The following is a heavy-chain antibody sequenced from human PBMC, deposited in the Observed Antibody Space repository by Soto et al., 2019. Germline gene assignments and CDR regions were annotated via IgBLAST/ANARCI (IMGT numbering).Heavy chain of an antibody. CDR2: IIPIFRTA. Sequence: QVQLVQSGAEVKKPGSSVKVSCKASGGTFSSYAISWVRQAPGQGLEWMGGIIPIFRTANYAQKFQCRVTISADESTSTAYMELSSLRSEDTAVYYCASWLGYGIAVDGTGFDYWGQGALFTVSS. J-gene: IGHJ4*02. V-gene: IGHV1-69*12. D-gene: IGHD6-19*01. CDR3: ASWLGYGIAVDGTGFDY. CDR1: GGTFSSYA.